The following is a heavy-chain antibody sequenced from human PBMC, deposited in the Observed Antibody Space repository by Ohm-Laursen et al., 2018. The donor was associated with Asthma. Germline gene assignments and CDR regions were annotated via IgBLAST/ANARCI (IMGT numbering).Heavy chain of an antibody. CDR3: VSTLVSTRFTFDY. CDR1: GGTFSSYA. CDR2: INPSGSST. D-gene: IGHD5/OR15-5a*01. J-gene: IGHJ4*02. Sequence: GASVKVSCKASGGTFSSYAISWVRQAPGHGLEWMGIINPSGSSTTYAQKFQGRLTMTRDTSTRTLYMEMSRLQSEDTAVYYCVSTLVSTRFTFDYWGQGTLVTASS. V-gene: IGHV1-46*03.